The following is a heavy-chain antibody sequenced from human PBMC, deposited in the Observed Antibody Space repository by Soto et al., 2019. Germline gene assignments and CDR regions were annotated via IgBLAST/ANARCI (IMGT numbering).Heavy chain of an antibody. CDR1: GFTFSSYD. D-gene: IGHD5-12*01. V-gene: IGHV3-13*01. Sequence: GGSLRLSCAASGFTFSSYDMHWVRQATGKGLEWVSAIGTAGDTYYPGSVKGRFTISRENAKNSLYLQMNSLRAGDTAVYYCAREGRVATTDYYYYGMDVWGQGTTVTVSS. CDR2: IGTAGDT. J-gene: IGHJ6*02. CDR3: AREGRVATTDYYYYGMDV.